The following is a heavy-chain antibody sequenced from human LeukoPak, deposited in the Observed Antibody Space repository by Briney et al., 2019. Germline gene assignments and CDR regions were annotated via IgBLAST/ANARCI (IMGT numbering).Heavy chain of an antibody. CDR1: GFTFSSYA. CDR2: ISSSGGST. Sequence: PRGSLRLSCAASGFTFSSYAMSWVRQAPGKGLEWVSAISSSGGSTYYADSVKGRFTISRDNSKNALYLQMNSLRAEDTAVYYCANNWNLDYWGQGTLVTVSS. J-gene: IGHJ4*02. D-gene: IGHD1-1*01. V-gene: IGHV3-23*01. CDR3: ANNWNLDY.